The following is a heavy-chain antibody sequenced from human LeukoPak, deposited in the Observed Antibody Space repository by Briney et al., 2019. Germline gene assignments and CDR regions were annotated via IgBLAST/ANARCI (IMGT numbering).Heavy chain of an antibody. CDR1: GGSISSGSYY. CDR2: IYYSGST. CDR3: ARQMSSGWFLRWFDP. D-gene: IGHD6-19*01. J-gene: IGHJ5*02. Sequence: SETLSLTCTVSGGSISSGSYYWGWIRQPPGKGLEWIGSIYYSGSTYYNPSLKSRVTISVDTSKNQFSLKLSSVTAADTAVYYCARQMSSGWFLRWFDPWGQGTLVTVSS. V-gene: IGHV4-39*01.